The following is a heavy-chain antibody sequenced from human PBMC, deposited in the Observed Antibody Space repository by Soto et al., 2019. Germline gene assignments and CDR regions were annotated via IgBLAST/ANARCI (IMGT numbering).Heavy chain of an antibody. D-gene: IGHD2-8*02. CDR3: ARDKLTGLLDY. CDR1: GGSFSSTSYY. Sequence: PSETLSLTCSVSGGSFSSTSYYWGWIRQPPGKGLEWIGSIYYSGRTYYNPSLKSRITISVDTSKNQFSLKLTSVTAADTAVYYCARDKLTGLLDYWGQGTLVTVSS. CDR2: IYYSGRT. V-gene: IGHV4-39*02. J-gene: IGHJ4*02.